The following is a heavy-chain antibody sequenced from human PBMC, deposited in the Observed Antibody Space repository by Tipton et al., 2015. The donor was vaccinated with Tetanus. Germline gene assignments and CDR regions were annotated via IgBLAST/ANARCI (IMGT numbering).Heavy chain of an antibody. CDR1: GDSMTDFY. J-gene: IGHJ4*02. CDR2: IFYNGRT. CDR3: ARTTRRWLHPDY. Sequence: TLSLTCNVSGDSMTDFYWSWIRQSPGKGLEWIAYIFYNGRTQSNPSLKSRVSISVDTAKNQFSLQLRSVTTADTAIYYCARTTRRWLHPDYWGQGTLVIVSS. V-gene: IGHV4-59*01. D-gene: IGHD6-19*01.